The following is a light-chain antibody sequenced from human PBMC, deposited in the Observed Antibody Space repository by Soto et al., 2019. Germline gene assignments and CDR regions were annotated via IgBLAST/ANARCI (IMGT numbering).Light chain of an antibody. CDR3: HQYYSPPFT. Sequence: DIVMTQSPDSLAVSLGERATINCKSSQSVLYSSNNKNYLAWYQQKPGQPPKLLIYWASTRESGVPDRFSGSGSGTDFTLTISSLQAEDVAFYYCHQYYSPPFTFGPGTKVDIK. J-gene: IGKJ3*01. CDR2: WAS. V-gene: IGKV4-1*01. CDR1: QSVLYSSNNKNY.